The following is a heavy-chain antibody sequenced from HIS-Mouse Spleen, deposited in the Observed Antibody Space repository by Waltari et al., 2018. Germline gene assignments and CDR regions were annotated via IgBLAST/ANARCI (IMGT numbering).Heavy chain of an antibody. CDR1: GGSISSSSYY. CDR2: IYCSGST. Sequence: QLQLQESGPGLVKPSETLSLTCTVSGGSISSSSYYWGWIRQPPGKGLEGIGSIYCSGSTYYNPSLKSRVTISVDTSKNQFSLKLSSVTAADTAVYYCAREIPYSSSWYDWYFDLWGRGTLVTVSS. V-gene: IGHV4-39*07. J-gene: IGHJ2*01. CDR3: AREIPYSSSWYDWYFDL. D-gene: IGHD6-13*01.